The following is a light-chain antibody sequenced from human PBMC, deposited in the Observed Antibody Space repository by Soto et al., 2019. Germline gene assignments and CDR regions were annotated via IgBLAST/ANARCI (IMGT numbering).Light chain of an antibody. CDR3: KQYGNPLLT. CDR1: QSVTNNF. V-gene: IGKV3-20*01. Sequence: PGERATLSFGSSQSVTNNFLALYHQKPGQAPRLLIYCXXSRATGVXXRFSFSVSGTXFTLTXIRLEPGDFAVYYWKQYGNPLLTFGPGTTVXIX. J-gene: IGKJ3*01. CDR2: CXX.